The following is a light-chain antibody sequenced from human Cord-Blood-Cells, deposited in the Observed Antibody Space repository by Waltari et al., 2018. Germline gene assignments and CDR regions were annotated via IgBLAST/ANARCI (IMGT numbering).Light chain of an antibody. Sequence: QSALTQPASVSGSPGQSITISCTGNRSDVGGYNYVSLYQQHPSKAPKLMIYDVSNRPSGVSNRFSGSKSGNTASLTISGLQAEDEADYYCSSYTSSSTWVFGGGTKLTVL. V-gene: IGLV2-14*03. CDR2: DVS. J-gene: IGLJ3*02. CDR3: SSYTSSSTWV. CDR1: RSDVGGYNY.